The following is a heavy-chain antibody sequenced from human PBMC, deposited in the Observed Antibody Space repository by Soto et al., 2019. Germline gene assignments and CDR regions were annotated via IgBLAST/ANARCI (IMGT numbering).Heavy chain of an antibody. V-gene: IGHV1-8*01. D-gene: IGHD2-2*01. J-gene: IGHJ5*02. Sequence: ASVKVSCKASGYTFTSYDINWVRQATGQGLEWMGWMNPDAGATNYAQRFQGRLRVTSDTSTSTVYMELRRLRFDDTAVYYCARGDIVLVPASEGNWFDPWRQGTLVTVSS. CDR1: GYTFTSYD. CDR3: ARGDIVLVPASEGNWFDP. CDR2: MNPDAGAT.